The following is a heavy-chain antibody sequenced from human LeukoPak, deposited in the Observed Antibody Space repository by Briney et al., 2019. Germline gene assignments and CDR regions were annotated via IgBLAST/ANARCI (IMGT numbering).Heavy chain of an antibody. J-gene: IGHJ4*02. CDR3: ARADEVLHYFDC. Sequence: SETLSLTCTVSGGSISSYYWSWIRQPAGKGLEWIGRIYTSGTTNYNSSLEGRVTMSIDTSNNQFSLNLNSVTAADTAVYYCARADEVLHYFDCWGQGTLVTVSS. D-gene: IGHD3-10*01. CDR2: IYTSGTT. V-gene: IGHV4-4*07. CDR1: GGSISSYY.